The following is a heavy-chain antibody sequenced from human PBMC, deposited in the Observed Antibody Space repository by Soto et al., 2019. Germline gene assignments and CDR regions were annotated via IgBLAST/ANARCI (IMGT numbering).Heavy chain of an antibody. Sequence: QVQLVQSGAEVKKPGASVKVSCKASGYTFTGYYMHWVRQAPGQGLEWMGWINPNSGGTNYAQKFQGWVTMTRDTSISTAYMELSRLRSDDTAVYHCARWGGSYDYIWGSRGFDYWGQGTLVTVSS. V-gene: IGHV1-2*04. J-gene: IGHJ4*02. CDR3: ARWGGSYDYIWGSRGFDY. CDR1: GYTFTGYY. CDR2: INPNSGGT. D-gene: IGHD3-16*01.